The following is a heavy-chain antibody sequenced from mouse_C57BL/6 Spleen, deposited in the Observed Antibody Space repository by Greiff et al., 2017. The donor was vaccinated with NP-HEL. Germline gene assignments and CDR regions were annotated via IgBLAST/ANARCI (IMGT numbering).Heavy chain of an antibody. CDR1: GYTFTSYW. V-gene: IGHV1-52*01. D-gene: IGHD1-1*01. J-gene: IGHJ4*01. Sequence: QVQLQQPGAELVRPGSSVKLSCKASGYTFTSYWMHWVKQRPIQGLEWIGNIDPSDSETHYNQKFTDKATLTVSKSSSTAYMQLSSLTSEDSAVYYCAREDTTVVPYYAMDYWGQGTSVTVSS. CDR2: IDPSDSET. CDR3: AREDTTVVPYYAMDY.